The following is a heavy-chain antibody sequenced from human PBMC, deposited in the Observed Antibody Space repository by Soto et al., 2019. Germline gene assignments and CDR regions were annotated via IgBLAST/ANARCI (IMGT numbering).Heavy chain of an antibody. CDR1: GGTFSSYS. J-gene: IGHJ6*02. CDR2: IIPMFDST. Sequence: SVKVSCKAFGGTFSSYSICWVRQAPGQGLEWMGGIIPMFDSTNYAQKFQGRVTITADESTSTASLKLSSVTAADTAVYYCARAYRSSSWYRAYYYYYGMDVWGQGTTVTVSS. D-gene: IGHD6-13*01. V-gene: IGHV1-69*13. CDR3: ARAYRSSSWYRAYYYYYGMDV.